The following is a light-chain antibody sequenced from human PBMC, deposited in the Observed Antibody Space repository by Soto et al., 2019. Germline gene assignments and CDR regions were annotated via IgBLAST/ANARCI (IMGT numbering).Light chain of an antibody. V-gene: IGKV3-20*01. CDR2: GAS. CDR3: QQYGDSPRYT. CDR1: QSVSNNY. J-gene: IGKJ2*01. Sequence: EIALTQSPGTLSLSPGERATLSCRASQSVSNNYLAWYQQKPGQAPRLLIYGASNRATGIPDRFSRSGSGTDFTLTISRLEPEDFAVYYCQQYGDSPRYTFGQGTKLEIK.